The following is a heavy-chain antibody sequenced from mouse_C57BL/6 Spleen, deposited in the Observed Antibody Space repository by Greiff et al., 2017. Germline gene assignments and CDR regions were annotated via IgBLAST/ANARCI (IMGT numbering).Heavy chain of an antibody. CDR3: AREDGNYENYYAMDY. CDR2: INPNYGTT. J-gene: IGHJ4*01. CDR1: GYSFTDYN. V-gene: IGHV1-39*01. D-gene: IGHD2-1*01. Sequence: EVQLKESGPELVKPGASVKISCKASGYSFTDYNMNWVKQSNGKSLEWIGVINPNYGTTSYNQKFKGKATLTVDQSSSTAYMQLNSLTSEDSAVYYCAREDGNYENYYAMDYWGQGTSVTVSS.